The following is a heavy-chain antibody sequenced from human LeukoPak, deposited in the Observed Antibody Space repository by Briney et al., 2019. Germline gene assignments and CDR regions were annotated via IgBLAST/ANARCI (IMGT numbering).Heavy chain of an antibody. V-gene: IGHV3-74*01. Sequence: GGSLRLSCEASGFSFSSYWMYWVRQAPGKGLVWVSRINIDGSYTSYADSVKGRFTISRDNAKNTLYLQMDSLRAEDTAVYYCAGGRGSGFTFWGQGTLVTVSS. J-gene: IGHJ4*02. D-gene: IGHD3-16*01. CDR1: GFSFSSYW. CDR3: AGGRGSGFTF. CDR2: INIDGSYT.